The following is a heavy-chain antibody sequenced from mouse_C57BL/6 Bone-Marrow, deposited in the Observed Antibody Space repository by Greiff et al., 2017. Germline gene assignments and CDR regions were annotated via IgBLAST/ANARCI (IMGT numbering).Heavy chain of an antibody. CDR1: GYTFTSYW. J-gene: IGHJ4*01. Sequence: VQLQQPGAELVKPGASVKLSCKASGYTFTSYWMHWVKQRPGQGLEWIGMIHPNSGSTNYNEKFKSKATLTVDKSSSTAYMQLSSLTSEDSAVYYWARMTTVVATSRYYYAMDYWGQGTSVTVSS. CDR3: ARMTTVVATSRYYYAMDY. D-gene: IGHD1-1*01. CDR2: IHPNSGST. V-gene: IGHV1-64*01.